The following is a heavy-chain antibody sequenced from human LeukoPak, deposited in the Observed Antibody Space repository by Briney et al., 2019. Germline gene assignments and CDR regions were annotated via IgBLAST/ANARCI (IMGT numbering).Heavy chain of an antibody. Sequence: PGGSLRLSCAASGFTFSSYSMNWVRQAPGKGLEWVSSISSSSSYIYYADSVKGRFTLSRDNAKKSLYLQMNSLRAEDTAVYYCARDNNRLSSSPVDYWGQGTLVTVSS. CDR1: GFTFSSYS. CDR2: ISSSSSYI. V-gene: IGHV3-21*01. J-gene: IGHJ4*02. D-gene: IGHD6-13*01. CDR3: ARDNNRLSSSPVDY.